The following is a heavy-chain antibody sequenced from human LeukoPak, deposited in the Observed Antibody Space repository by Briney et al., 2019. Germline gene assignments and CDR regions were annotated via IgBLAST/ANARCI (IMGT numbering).Heavy chain of an antibody. J-gene: IGHJ4*02. Sequence: SETLSLTCTVSGGSISSGGYYWSWIRQPPGKGLEWIGYIYHSGSTYYNPSLKSRVTISVDRSKNQFSLKLSSVTAADTAVYYCARGNYYRGPFDYWGQGTLVTVSS. CDR2: IYHSGST. CDR3: ARGNYYRGPFDY. V-gene: IGHV4-30-2*01. D-gene: IGHD3-10*01. CDR1: GGSISSGGYY.